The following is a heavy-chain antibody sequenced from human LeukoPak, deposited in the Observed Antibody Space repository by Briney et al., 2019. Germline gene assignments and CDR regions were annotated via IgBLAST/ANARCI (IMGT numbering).Heavy chain of an antibody. J-gene: IGHJ4*02. CDR1: GSTISSYH. CDR3: ARRATTERGHSYGLDF. Sequence: GGSLRLSCEVSGSTISSYHMNWVRQAPGKGLEWVSSIGSSGSYIYYADSLTGRFTISRDNAKNSLYLQMNSLRAEDTAMYYCARRATTERGHSYGLDFWGQGTLVTVSS. V-gene: IGHV3-21*01. D-gene: IGHD5-18*01. CDR2: IGSSGSYI.